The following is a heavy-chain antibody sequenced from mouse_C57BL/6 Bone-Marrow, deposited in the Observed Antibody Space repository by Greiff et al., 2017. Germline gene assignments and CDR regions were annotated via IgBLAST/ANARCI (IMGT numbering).Heavy chain of an antibody. CDR3: AVNYYGSRSYAMDY. D-gene: IGHD1-1*01. Sequence: EVQLQESGPALVKPSQTVSLTCTVTGYSITNGNHWWNWIRQVSGSKLEWIGYISSSGSTDSNPSLKSRISITRDRSKNQLFLQLNSVTTEDMATYYCAVNYYGSRSYAMDYWDQGTSVTVSS. V-gene: IGHV3-4*01. CDR2: ISSSGST. J-gene: IGHJ4*01. CDR1: GYSITNGNHW.